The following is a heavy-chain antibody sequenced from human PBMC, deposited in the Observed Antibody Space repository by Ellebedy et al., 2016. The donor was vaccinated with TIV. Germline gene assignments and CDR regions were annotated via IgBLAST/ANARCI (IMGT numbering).Heavy chain of an antibody. Sequence: GESLKISXKASGYSFTNFWIAWVRQMPGKGLEWMGIIYPGDSDTRYSPSFQGQVTISGDKSISTAYLQWSSLKASDTAMYFCARSGYSGYETDYWGQGTLVTVSS. CDR3: ARSGYSGYETDY. CDR2: IYPGDSDT. J-gene: IGHJ4*02. V-gene: IGHV5-51*01. D-gene: IGHD5-12*01. CDR1: GYSFTNFW.